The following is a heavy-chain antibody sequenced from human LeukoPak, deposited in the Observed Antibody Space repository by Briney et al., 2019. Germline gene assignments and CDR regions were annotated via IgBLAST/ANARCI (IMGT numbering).Heavy chain of an antibody. CDR1: GGSISSSNW. CDR2: IYHSGST. J-gene: IGHJ6*03. V-gene: IGHV4-4*02. CDR3: ARDHYMDV. Sequence: PSETLSLTCAVSGGSISSSNWWNWVRQPPGQGLEWIGEIYHSGSTNYNPSLQSRVTISVDKSNNQFSLKLSSVTAADTAVYYCARDHYMDVWGKGTTVTVSS.